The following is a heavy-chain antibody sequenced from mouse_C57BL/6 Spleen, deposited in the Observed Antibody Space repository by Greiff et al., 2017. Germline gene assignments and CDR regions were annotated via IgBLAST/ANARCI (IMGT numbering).Heavy chain of an antibody. J-gene: IGHJ2*01. CDR1: GYTFTSYW. D-gene: IGHD2-3*01. CDR2: IHPNSGST. Sequence: QVHVKQPGAELVKPGASVKLSCKASGYTFTSYWMHWVKQRPGQGLEWIGMIHPNSGSTNYNEKFKSKATLTVDKSSSTAYMQLSSLTSEDSAVYYSARWLLGYYFDYWGQGTTLTVSS. V-gene: IGHV1-64*01. CDR3: ARWLLGYYFDY.